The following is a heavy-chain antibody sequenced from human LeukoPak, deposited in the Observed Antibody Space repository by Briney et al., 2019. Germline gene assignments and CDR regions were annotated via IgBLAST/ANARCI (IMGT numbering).Heavy chain of an antibody. CDR2: INSDGSST. D-gene: IGHD1-1*01. CDR3: TDLSTGDAFDI. J-gene: IGHJ3*02. CDR1: GFTFTKYW. V-gene: IGHV3-74*01. Sequence: GGSLRLSCAASGFTFTKYWMHWVRQAPRTGPVWVARINSDGSSTSYTDSVKGRFTISRDNAKNTLYLQMKSLRAEDTAVYYCTDLSTGDAFDIWGQGTMVTVSS.